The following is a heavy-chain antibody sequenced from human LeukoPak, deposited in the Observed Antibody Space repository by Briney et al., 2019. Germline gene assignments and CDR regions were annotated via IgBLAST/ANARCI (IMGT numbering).Heavy chain of an antibody. CDR3: ASVPTEWISNYFVS. CDR1: GSFFTSYW. J-gene: IGHJ4*02. D-gene: IGHD5-12*01. V-gene: IGHV5-51*01. Sequence: GASLNISCKGSGSFFTSYWIGWVRPMPGKGLEWRGIIYPVDTDTRYSPSYRGQVTISADKSISTASPQWSSLQASDTAMYYCASVPTEWISNYFVSCGQGTLVTVS. CDR2: IYPVDTDT.